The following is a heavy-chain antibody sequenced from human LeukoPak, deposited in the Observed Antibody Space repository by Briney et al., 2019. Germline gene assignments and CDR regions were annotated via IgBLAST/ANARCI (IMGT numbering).Heavy chain of an antibody. CDR1: GGSISSYY. Sequence: SETLSLTCTVSGGSISSYYWSWIRQPPGKGLEWIGYIYDSGSTNYNPSLKSRITISVDTSKNQFSLKLSSVTAADTAVYYCARWAFSGFYSVVPAYYFDYWGQGTLVTVSS. J-gene: IGHJ4*02. CDR3: ARWAFSGFYSVVPAYYFDY. V-gene: IGHV4-59*08. CDR2: IYDSGST. D-gene: IGHD2-2*01.